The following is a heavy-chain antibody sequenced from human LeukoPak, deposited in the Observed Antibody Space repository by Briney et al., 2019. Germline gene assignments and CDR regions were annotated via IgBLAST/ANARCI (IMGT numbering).Heavy chain of an antibody. J-gene: IGHJ5*02. Sequence: ASETLSLTCSVSGGSISSNSYYWGWIRQPPGKGLEWIGSIYYSGSTYYNPSLKSRVTISVDTSKNQFSLKLSSVTAADTAVYYCARQHPRDDFWSGYRPNWFDPWGQGTLVTVSS. CDR2: IYYSGST. D-gene: IGHD3-3*01. CDR1: GGSISSNSYY. V-gene: IGHV4-39*01. CDR3: ARQHPRDDFWSGYRPNWFDP.